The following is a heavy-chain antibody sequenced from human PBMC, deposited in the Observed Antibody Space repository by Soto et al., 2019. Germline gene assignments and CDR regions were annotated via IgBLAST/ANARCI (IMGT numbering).Heavy chain of an antibody. CDR1: RGSFSGYS. D-gene: IGHD6-19*01. CDR2: INHSGST. V-gene: IGHV4-34*01. J-gene: IGHJ4*02. Sequence: PSETLSLTCAVYRGSFSGYSWSWIRQPPGKGLEWIGEINHSGSTNYNPSLKSRVTISVDTSKNQFSLKLSSVTAADTAVYYCARALLSYDGYRSGWTHPRHFEYWGQGTLVTVSS. CDR3: ARALLSYDGYRSGWTHPRHFEY.